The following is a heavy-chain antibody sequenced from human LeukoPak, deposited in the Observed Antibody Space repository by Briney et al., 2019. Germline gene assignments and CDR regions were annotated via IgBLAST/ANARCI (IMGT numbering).Heavy chain of an antibody. V-gene: IGHV3-33*01. D-gene: IGHD4-17*01. CDR1: GFTFSSCG. CDR2: IWYDRSNK. J-gene: IGHJ4*02. CDR3: ARGDLYGDYLILN. Sequence: PGGPLRLSCAASGFTFSSCGMHWVRQAPGKGLEWVGVIWYDRSNKYHADSVKGRFTISRDNSKNTLNLQMNSLRAEDTAVYYCARGDLYGDYLILNWGQGTLVTVSS.